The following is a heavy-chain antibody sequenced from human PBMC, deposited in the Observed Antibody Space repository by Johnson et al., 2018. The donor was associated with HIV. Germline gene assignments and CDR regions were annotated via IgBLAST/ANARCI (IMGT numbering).Heavy chain of an antibody. V-gene: IGHV3-13*01. CDR1: GFTFSSYD. Sequence: VQLVESGGGLVQPGGSLRLSCAASGFTFSSYDMHWVRQATGKGLEWVSAIGTAAVSFYPGCVKCRFTISSENAKNSLYLQMNSLRAEDTALYYCAKDMAQTSYYDAFDIWGQGTMVTVSS. J-gene: IGHJ3*02. CDR2: IGTAAVS. D-gene: IGHD2-2*01. CDR3: AKDMAQTSYYDAFDI.